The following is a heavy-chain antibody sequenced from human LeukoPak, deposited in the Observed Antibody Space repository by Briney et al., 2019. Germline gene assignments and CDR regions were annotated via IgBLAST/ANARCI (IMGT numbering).Heavy chain of an antibody. CDR2: ISHDGSNN. CDR1: GFTFSNYG. Sequence: GGSLRLSCAASGFTFSNYGMHWVRQAPGKGLEWVVVISHDGSNNNYADSVKGRFTISRDNSKNTLYLQMNSLKPEDTAVYYCAKVRVGTAHFDYWGQGTLVTVSS. V-gene: IGHV3-30*18. J-gene: IGHJ4*02. CDR3: AKVRVGTAHFDY. D-gene: IGHD2-15*01.